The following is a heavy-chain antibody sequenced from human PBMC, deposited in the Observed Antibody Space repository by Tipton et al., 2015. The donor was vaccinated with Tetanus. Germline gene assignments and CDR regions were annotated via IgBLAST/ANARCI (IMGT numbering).Heavy chain of an antibody. J-gene: IGHJ6*03. Sequence: TLSLTCAVYGGSFSGYYLTWIRQSPGKGLEWIGEIHPGGNTYYSASLKSRVTISVDTSNNQLSLKLSSVTAADTGVYYCARSEQQLVRGYYYYYYMDVWGKGTTVTVSS. D-gene: IGHD6-13*01. V-gene: IGHV4-34*01. CDR3: ARSEQQLVRGYYYYYYMDV. CDR1: GGSFSGYY. CDR2: IHPGGNT.